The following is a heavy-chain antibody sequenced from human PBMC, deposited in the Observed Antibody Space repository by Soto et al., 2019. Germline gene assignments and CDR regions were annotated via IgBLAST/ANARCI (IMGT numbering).Heavy chain of an antibody. D-gene: IGHD1-1*01. Sequence: QVQLVQSGAEVKKPGSSVKVSCKASGGTFSSYAISWVRQAPGQGLEWMGGIIPIFGTANYAQKFQGRVTITADESTSTPYMELSSLRSEDTAVYYCAPNSRRDLLFYYYGMDVSGQGPTVTVSS. J-gene: IGHJ6*02. V-gene: IGHV1-69*12. CDR2: IIPIFGTA. CDR3: APNSRRDLLFYYYGMDV. CDR1: GGTFSSYA.